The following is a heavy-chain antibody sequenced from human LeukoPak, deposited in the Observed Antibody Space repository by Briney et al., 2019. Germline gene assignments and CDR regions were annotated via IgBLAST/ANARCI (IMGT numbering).Heavy chain of an antibody. CDR3: ARVSVGVVDY. Sequence: PSETLSLTCTVSGGSISSSSYYWGWIRQPPGKGLEWIGSIYYSGSTYYNPSLKSRVTISVDTSKNQFSLKLSSVTAADTAVYYCARVSVGVVDYWGQGTLVTVSS. CDR1: GGSISSSSYY. D-gene: IGHD3-16*01. V-gene: IGHV4-39*07. CDR2: IYYSGST. J-gene: IGHJ4*02.